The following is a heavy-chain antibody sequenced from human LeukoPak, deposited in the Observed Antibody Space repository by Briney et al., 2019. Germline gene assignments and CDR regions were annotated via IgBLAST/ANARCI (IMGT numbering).Heavy chain of an antibody. CDR3: ARDLGYPHY. V-gene: IGHV3-33*01. CDR1: GFSFSSYD. CDR2: IWYDGSNK. D-gene: IGHD3-16*02. Sequence: GGSLSLSCAASGFSFSSYDMHWVRQAPGKGLEWVAVIWYDGSNKYHADSVKGRFTISRDNSKSTLYLQMNSLRAEDTAVYYCARDLGYPHYWGQGTLVAVSS. J-gene: IGHJ4*02.